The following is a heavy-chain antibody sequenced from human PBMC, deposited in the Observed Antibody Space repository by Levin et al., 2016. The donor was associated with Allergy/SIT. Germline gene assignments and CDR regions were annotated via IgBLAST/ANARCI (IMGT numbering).Heavy chain of an antibody. CDR1: GFTFSSYG. CDR2: IWYDGSNK. CDR3: ARDRHSGSGSYYMYYGMDV. D-gene: IGHD3-10*01. J-gene: IGHJ6*02. V-gene: IGHV3-33*01. Sequence: LSLTCAASGFTFSSYGMHWVRQAPGKGLEWVAVIWYDGSNKYYADSVKGRFTISRDNSKNTLYLQMNSLRAEDTAVYYCARDRHSGSGSYYMYYGMDVWGQGTTVTVSS.